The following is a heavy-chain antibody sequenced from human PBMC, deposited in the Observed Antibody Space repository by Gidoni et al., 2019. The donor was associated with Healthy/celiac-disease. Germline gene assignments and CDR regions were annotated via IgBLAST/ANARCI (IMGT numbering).Heavy chain of an antibody. Sequence: EVQLLESGGGLVQPGGSLRLSCAASGFTFSSYAMSWVRQAPGKGLEWVSAISGSGGRTYYADSVKGRFTISRDNSKNTLYLQMNSLRAEDTAVYYCATRNSSGWKEYFDLWGRGTLVTVSS. CDR1: GFTFSSYA. J-gene: IGHJ2*01. V-gene: IGHV3-23*01. CDR3: ATRNSSGWKEYFDL. D-gene: IGHD6-19*01. CDR2: ISGSGGRT.